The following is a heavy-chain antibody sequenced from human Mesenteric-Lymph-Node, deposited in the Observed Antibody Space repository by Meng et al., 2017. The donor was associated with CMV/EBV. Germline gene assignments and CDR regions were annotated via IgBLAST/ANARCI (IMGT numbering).Heavy chain of an antibody. CDR2: ISYDGSKE. CDR1: EFMFSSYA. V-gene: IGHV3-30*04. Sequence: GESLKISCAASEFMFSSYAMHWVRQAPGKGLEWVAVISYDGSKEYYADSVKGRFTISRDNSKNTLFLQMNSLATEDTAMYYCARPTLYTYGFRTHHYYGMDVWGQGTTVTVSS. CDR3: ARPTLYTYGFRTHHYYGMDV. D-gene: IGHD3-10*01. J-gene: IGHJ6*02.